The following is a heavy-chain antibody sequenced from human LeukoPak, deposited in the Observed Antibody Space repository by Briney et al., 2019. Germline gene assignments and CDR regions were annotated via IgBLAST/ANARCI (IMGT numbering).Heavy chain of an antibody. V-gene: IGHV1-46*01. CDR1: GYTFTSYY. CDR3: ARDLGVLAATQDYYYGMDV. Sequence: ASVKVSCKASGYTFTSYYMHWVRQAPGQGLEWMGIINPSGGSTSYAQKFQGRVTMTRDTSTSTVYMELSSLRSEDTAVYYCARDLGVLAATQDYYYGMDVWGQGTTVTVSS. J-gene: IGHJ6*02. CDR2: INPSGGST. D-gene: IGHD2-15*01.